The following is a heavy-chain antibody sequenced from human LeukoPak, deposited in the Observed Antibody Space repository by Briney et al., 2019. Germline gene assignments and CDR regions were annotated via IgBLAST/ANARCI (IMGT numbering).Heavy chain of an antibody. CDR3: AKGMRAYIAARTNFDY. J-gene: IGHJ4*02. CDR2: ISGSGGST. D-gene: IGHD6-6*01. V-gene: IGHV3-23*01. Sequence: GGSLRLSCAASGFTFSSYAMSWVRQAPGKGLEWVSAISGSGGSTHYADSVKGRFTISRDNSKNTLYLQMNSLRAEDTAVYYCAKGMRAYIAARTNFDYWGQGTLVTVSS. CDR1: GFTFSSYA.